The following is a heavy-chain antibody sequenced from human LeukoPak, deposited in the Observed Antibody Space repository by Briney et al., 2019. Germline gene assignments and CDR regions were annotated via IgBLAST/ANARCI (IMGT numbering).Heavy chain of an antibody. D-gene: IGHD6-13*01. J-gene: IGHJ4*02. V-gene: IGHV4-4*07. CDR3: AAATPSKEPIAAAGTGDY. CDR2: IYTSGST. Sequence: SETLSLTCTVSGGSISSYYWSWIRQPAGKGLEWIGRIYTSGSTNYNPSLKSRVTMSVDTSKNQFSLKLSSVTAADTAVYYCAAATPSKEPIAAAGTGDYWGQGTLVTVSS. CDR1: GGSISSYY.